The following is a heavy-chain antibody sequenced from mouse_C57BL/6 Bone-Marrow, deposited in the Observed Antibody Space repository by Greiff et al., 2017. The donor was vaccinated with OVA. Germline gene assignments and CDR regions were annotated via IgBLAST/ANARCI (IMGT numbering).Heavy chain of an antibody. Sequence: QVQLQQPGAELVRPGSSVKLSCKASGYTFTSYWMDWVKQRPGQGLEWIGNIYPSDSETHYNQKFKDKATLTVDKSSSTAYMQLSSLTSEDSAVYYCAREDGYYFAWFAYWGQGTLVTVSA. J-gene: IGHJ3*01. CDR3: AREDGYYFAWFAY. D-gene: IGHD2-3*01. CDR2: IYPSDSET. CDR1: GYTFTSYW. V-gene: IGHV1-61*01.